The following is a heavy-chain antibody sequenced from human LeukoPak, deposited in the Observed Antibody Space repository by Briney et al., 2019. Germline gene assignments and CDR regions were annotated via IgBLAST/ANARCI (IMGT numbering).Heavy chain of an antibody. Sequence: SETLSLTXTVSGGSISSYYWSWIRQPAGKGLEWIGRIYTSGSTNYNPSLKSRVTMSVDTSKNQFSLKLSSVTAADTAVYYYASGQLAPYYYYYYMDVWGKGTTVTVSS. CDR1: GGSISSYY. J-gene: IGHJ6*03. CDR3: ASGQLAPYYYYYYMDV. CDR2: IYTSGST. V-gene: IGHV4-4*07. D-gene: IGHD6-13*01.